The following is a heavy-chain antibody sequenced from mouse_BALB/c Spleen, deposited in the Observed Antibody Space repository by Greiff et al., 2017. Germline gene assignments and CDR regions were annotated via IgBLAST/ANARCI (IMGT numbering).Heavy chain of an antibody. CDR3: TINGFDY. CDR1: GYTFTSYW. Sequence: LQQPGSELVRPGASVKLSCKASGYTFTSYWMHWVKQRPGQGLEWIGNIYPGSGSTNYDEKFKSKATLTVDTSSSTAYMQLSSLTSEDSAVYYCTINGFDYWGQGTTLTVSS. CDR2: IYPGSGST. J-gene: IGHJ2*01. V-gene: IGHV1S22*01.